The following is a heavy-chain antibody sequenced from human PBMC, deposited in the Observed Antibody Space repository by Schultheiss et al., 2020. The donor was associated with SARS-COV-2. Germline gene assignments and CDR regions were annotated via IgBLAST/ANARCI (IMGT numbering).Heavy chain of an antibody. CDR3: ARDGGGGIVEGGWFDP. CDR2: IYYSGST. Sequence: SETLSLTCTVSGYSISSGYYWGWIRQPPGKGLEWIGYIYYSGSTNYNPSLKSRVTISVDTSKNQFSLKLSSVTAADTAVYYCARDGGGGIVEGGWFDPWGQGTLVTVSS. V-gene: IGHV4-61*01. J-gene: IGHJ5*02. CDR1: GYSISSGYY. D-gene: IGHD2-15*01.